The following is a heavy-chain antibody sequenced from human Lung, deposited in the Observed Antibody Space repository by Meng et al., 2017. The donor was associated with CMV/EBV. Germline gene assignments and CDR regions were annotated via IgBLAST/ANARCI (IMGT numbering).Heavy chain of an antibody. CDR2: ISYDGRNK. D-gene: IGHD2-15*01. J-gene: IGHJ4*02. CDR1: ELILRTCA. V-gene: IGHV3-30*04. CDR3: AHGGGDC. Sequence: VQPVGCGGGVYHLARSLRLSCEHSELILRTCAKHWVRKAPGKGLGWVTVISYDGRNKYSATTVKARFTISRDNSKNTLYLQMNSLRAEDTAVYYCAHGGGDCWGQGTLVTVSS.